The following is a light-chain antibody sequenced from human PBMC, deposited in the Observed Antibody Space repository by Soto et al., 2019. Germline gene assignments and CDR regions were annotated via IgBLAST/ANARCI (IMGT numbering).Light chain of an antibody. J-gene: IGKJ1*01. CDR3: QQYYSYST. Sequence: DTQMTQSPSTLYASVGDRVTIICRASQYISTQLAWYQQKPGKAPKLLISGAFSLESGVPSRFSGSGAGTEFTLTISSLQPDDFATYYCQQYYSYSTFGQGTKVDIK. CDR1: QYISTQ. CDR2: GAF. V-gene: IGKV1-5*02.